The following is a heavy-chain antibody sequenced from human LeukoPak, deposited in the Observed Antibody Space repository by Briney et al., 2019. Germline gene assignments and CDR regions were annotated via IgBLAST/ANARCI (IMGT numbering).Heavy chain of an antibody. CDR1: GFTFSSYE. CDR3: VKYLCLVVTAGYFDY. D-gene: IGHD2-21*02. CDR2: ISSNGGST. V-gene: IGHV3-64D*06. J-gene: IGHJ4*03. Sequence: GGSLRLSCAASGFTFSSYEMNWVRQAPGKGLEYVSAISSNGGSTYYADSMKGRFTISRDNTKNTLYLQMSSLRAEDTAVYYCVKYLCLVVTAGYFDYWGQGTLVTVSS.